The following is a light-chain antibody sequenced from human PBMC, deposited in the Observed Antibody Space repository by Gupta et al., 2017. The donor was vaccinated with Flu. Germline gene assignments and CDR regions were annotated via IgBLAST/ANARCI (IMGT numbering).Light chain of an antibody. CDR2: GAS. CDR1: QSVSGN. V-gene: IGKV3-15*01. J-gene: IGKJ4*01. Sequence: PGERATLSCRASQSVSGNLAWYQQKPGQGPRLLIFGASTRTTGIPARFSGSGSGTEFTLTISSLQSEDFAFYYCQQYNNLPTFGGGTKVEIK. CDR3: QQYNNLPT.